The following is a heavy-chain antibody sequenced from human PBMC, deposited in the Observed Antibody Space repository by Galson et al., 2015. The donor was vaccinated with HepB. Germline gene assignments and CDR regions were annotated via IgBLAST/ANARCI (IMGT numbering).Heavy chain of an antibody. CDR2: IYSGGST. CDR1: GFTVSSNY. Sequence: SLRLSCAASGFTVSSNYMSWVRQAPGKGLEWVSVIYSGGSTYYADSVKGRFTISRDNSKNTLYLQMNSLRAEDTAVYYCARAYCGGDCYSPGERYFDYWGQGTLVTVSS. V-gene: IGHV3-53*01. CDR3: ARAYCGGDCYSPGERYFDY. J-gene: IGHJ4*02. D-gene: IGHD2-21*01.